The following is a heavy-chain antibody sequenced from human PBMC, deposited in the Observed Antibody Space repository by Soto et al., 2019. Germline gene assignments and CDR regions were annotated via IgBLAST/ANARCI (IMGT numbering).Heavy chain of an antibody. Sequence: SETLSLTCTVSGGSITSYYWSWIRQPPGKGLEWIGYIHDSGSTNYNPSLKSRVTISVDTSKNQFSLKLSSVTAADTAVYYCAREDNWNYVYDYWGQGTLVTVSS. CDR2: IHDSGST. CDR1: GGSITSYY. J-gene: IGHJ4*02. V-gene: IGHV4-59*12. CDR3: AREDNWNYVYDY. D-gene: IGHD1-7*01.